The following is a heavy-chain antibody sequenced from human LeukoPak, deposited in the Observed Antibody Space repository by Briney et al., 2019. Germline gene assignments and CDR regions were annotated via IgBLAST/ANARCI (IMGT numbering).Heavy chain of an antibody. CDR2: IYYSGST. CDR1: GGSISSYY. Sequence: SETLSLTCTVSGGSISSYYWSWIRQPPGKGLEWIGYIYYSGSTNYNPSLKSRVTISVDTSKNQFSLKLSSVTAADTAVYYCAREGELSRFAPWGQGTLVTVSS. J-gene: IGHJ5*02. CDR3: AREGELSRFAP. V-gene: IGHV4-59*01. D-gene: IGHD3-16*02.